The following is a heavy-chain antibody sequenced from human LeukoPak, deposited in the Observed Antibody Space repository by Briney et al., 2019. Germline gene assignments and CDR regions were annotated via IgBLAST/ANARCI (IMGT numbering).Heavy chain of an antibody. CDR2: ISYDGSNK. Sequence: GGSLRLSCEASEFTFSSYDIHWVRQAPGKGLEWVAFISYDGSNKYYADSVKGRFTISRDNSKNTLYLQMNSLTTEDTAVYYCAKDHSFDCWGQGTLVTVSS. CDR3: AKDHSFDC. V-gene: IGHV3-30*18. J-gene: IGHJ4*02. D-gene: IGHD4-11*01. CDR1: EFTFSSYD.